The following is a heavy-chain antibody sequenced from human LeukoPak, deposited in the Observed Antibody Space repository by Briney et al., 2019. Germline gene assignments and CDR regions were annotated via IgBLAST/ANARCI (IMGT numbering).Heavy chain of an antibody. Sequence: PSETLSLTCTVSGGSISSYYWSWIRQPPGKGLALIGYIYYSGSTNYNPSLKSRVTISVDTSKNQFSLKLSSVTAADTAVYYCARHDYGDSELDYCGQGTLVTVSS. V-gene: IGHV4-59*01. CDR2: IYYSGST. CDR3: ARHDYGDSELDY. J-gene: IGHJ4*02. D-gene: IGHD4-17*01. CDR1: GGSISSYY.